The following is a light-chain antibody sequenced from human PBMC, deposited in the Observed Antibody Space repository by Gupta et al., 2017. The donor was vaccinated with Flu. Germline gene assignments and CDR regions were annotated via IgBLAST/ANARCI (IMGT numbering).Light chain of an antibody. V-gene: IGKV3-11*01. CDR1: QHVNTY. CDR3: QQRRSSWT. CDR2: DAS. J-gene: IGKJ1*01. Sequence: EIVLTQSPATLFSSPGETATLSCRASQHVNTYLAWYQQKPGQAPRLLIYDASTRASGIPGRFSASGSETDFTLTISSLEPEDFAVYYCQQRRSSWTFGQGTKVEVK.